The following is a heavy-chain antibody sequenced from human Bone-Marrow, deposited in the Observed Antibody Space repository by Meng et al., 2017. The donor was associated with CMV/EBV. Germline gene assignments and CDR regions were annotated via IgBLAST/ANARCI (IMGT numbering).Heavy chain of an antibody. CDR2: IYYSGST. CDR1: GYSISSGYY. V-gene: IGHV4-38-2*02. CDR3: ARAVVATGVLYFDY. J-gene: IGHJ4*02. D-gene: IGHD7-27*01. Sequence: SETLSLTCTVSGYSISSGYYWGWIRQPPGKGLEWIGSIYYSGSTYYNPYRKSRVTISVDTSKNQFSLKLSSVTAADTAVYYCARAVVATGVLYFDYWGQGTLVTVSS.